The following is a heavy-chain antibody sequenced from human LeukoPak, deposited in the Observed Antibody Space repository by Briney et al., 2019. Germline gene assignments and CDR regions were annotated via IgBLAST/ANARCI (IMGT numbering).Heavy chain of an antibody. CDR2: IYHSGST. CDR1: GYSISSGYY. J-gene: IGHJ4*02. V-gene: IGHV4-38-2*02. Sequence: SETLSLTCAVSGYSISSGYYWGWIRPPPGKGLGWIGSIYHSGSTYYNPSLKSRVTISVDTSKNQFSLKLSSVTAADTAVYYCAREGSGYDSPYYFDYWGQGTLVTVSS. CDR3: AREGSGYDSPYYFDY. D-gene: IGHD5-12*01.